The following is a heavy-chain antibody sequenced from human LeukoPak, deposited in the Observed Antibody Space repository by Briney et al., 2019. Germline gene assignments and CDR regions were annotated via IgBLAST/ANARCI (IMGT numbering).Heavy chain of an antibody. D-gene: IGHD1-20*01. CDR1: GGSIDIYF. V-gene: IGHV4-4*07. CDR2: FFSSGST. J-gene: IGHJ4*02. CDR3: ARQGPYNFYFDY. Sequence: SETLSLTCIVSGGSIDIYFWHWIRQPAGKGLEWIGRFFSSGSTNYNPSLQSRVTMSVDMSKNQLSLKLTSVTAADTAMYYCARQGPYNFYFDYWGQGTLVTVSS.